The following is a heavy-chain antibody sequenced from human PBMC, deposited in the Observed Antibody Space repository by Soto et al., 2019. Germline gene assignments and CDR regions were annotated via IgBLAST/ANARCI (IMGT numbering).Heavy chain of an antibody. D-gene: IGHD3-22*01. CDR3: VLGSYSSGYSPNNPFDP. CDR2: IYPGDSDT. V-gene: IGHV5-51*01. J-gene: IGHJ5*02. Sequence: PGESLKISCKGSGYSFTSYWIGWVRQMPGKGLEWMGIIYPGDSDTRYSPSFQGKVTISADKSISTAYLQWSSLKASDTAMYYCVLGSYSSGYSPNNPFDPWGQGTLVTVSS. CDR1: GYSFTSYW.